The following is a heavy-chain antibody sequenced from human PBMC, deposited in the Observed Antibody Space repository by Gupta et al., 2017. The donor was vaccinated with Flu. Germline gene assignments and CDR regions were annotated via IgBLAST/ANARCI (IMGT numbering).Heavy chain of an antibody. CDR2: IYYSGST. J-gene: IGHJ4*02. V-gene: IGHV4-59*08. D-gene: IGHD5-18*01. CDR3: ARTRSGYSLAPFDY. CDR1: GGSISSYY. Sequence: QVQLQESGPGLVKPSETLSLTCTVSGGSISSYYWSWIRQPPGKGLEWIGYIYYSGSTNYNPSLKSRVTISVDTSKNQFSLKLSSVTAADTAVYYCARTRSGYSLAPFDYWGQGTLVTVSS.